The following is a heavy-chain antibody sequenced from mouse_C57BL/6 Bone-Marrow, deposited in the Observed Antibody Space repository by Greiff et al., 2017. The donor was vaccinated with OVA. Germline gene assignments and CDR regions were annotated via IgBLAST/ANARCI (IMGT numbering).Heavy chain of an antibody. CDR2: IYPRSGNT. Sequence: QVQLQQSGAELARPGASVKLSCKASGYTFTSYGISWVKQRTGQGLEWIGEIYPRSGNTYYNEKFKGKATLTADKSSSTAYMELRSLTSEDSAVYFCARRDGSYWYFDVWGTGTTVTVSS. CDR3: ARRDGSYWYFDV. J-gene: IGHJ1*03. CDR1: GYTFTSYG. V-gene: IGHV1-81*01. D-gene: IGHD1-1*01.